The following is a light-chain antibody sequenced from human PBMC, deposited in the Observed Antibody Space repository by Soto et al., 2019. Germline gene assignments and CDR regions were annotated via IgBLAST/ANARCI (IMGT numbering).Light chain of an antibody. CDR2: DAS. CDR1: QSISSW. CDR3: QPYNSIPCT. Sequence: DLQRTQSPSTLSAFLGDRFAITGVASQSISSWLAWYQQKPGKAPKLLIYDASSLESGVTSRFSGSGSGTEFTLTISSLQPDDFATYYCQPYNSIPCTFGPGTKVEIK. V-gene: IGKV1-5*01. J-gene: IGKJ1*01.